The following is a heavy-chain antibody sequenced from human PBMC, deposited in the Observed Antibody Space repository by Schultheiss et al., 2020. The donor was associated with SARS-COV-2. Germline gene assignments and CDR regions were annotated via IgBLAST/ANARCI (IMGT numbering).Heavy chain of an antibody. CDR3: ARARISGSYTRWFDP. V-gene: IGHV1-18*01. CDR2: ISAYNGHT. Sequence: ASVKVSCKASGYTFTSYGISWVRQAPGQGPEWMGWISAYNGHTNYAQKLQGRVTITADESTSTAYMELSSLRSEDTAVYYCARARISGSYTRWFDPWGQGTLVTVSS. D-gene: IGHD1-26*01. J-gene: IGHJ5*02. CDR1: GYTFTSYG.